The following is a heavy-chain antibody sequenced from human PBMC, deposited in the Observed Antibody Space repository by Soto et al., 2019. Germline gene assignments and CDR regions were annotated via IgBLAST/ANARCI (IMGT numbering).Heavy chain of an antibody. J-gene: IGHJ6*02. CDR2: INPKSGGT. Sequence: XSVNVYYNASVYRFTGYHIHWVRQAPGQGLEWVGRINPKSGGTSTAQKFQGWVTMTTDTSISTASMELTRLTSDDTAIYYCARGDSTDCSNGVCSFFYNHDMDVWGQGYTVTVSS. V-gene: IGHV1-2*04. D-gene: IGHD2-8*01. CDR3: ARGDSTDCSNGVCSFFYNHDMDV. CDR1: VYRFTGYH.